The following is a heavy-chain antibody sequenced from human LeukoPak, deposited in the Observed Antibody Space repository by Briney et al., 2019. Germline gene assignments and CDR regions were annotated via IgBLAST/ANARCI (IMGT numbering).Heavy chain of an antibody. CDR2: MNPNSGNT. J-gene: IGHJ4*02. V-gene: IGHV1-8*01. CDR3: AHLSYYYGSGSYYKPPYFDY. CDR1: GYTFTSYD. D-gene: IGHD3-10*01. Sequence: ASVKVSCKASGYTFTSYDINWVRQATGQGLEWMGWMNPNSGNTGYAQKFQGRVTMTRNTSISTAYMELSSLRSEDTATYYCAHLSYYYGSGSYYKPPYFDYWGQGTLVTVSS.